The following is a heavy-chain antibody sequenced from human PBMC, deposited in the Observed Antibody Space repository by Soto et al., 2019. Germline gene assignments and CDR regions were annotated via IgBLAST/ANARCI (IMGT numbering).Heavy chain of an antibody. CDR2: ITGNGVYT. CDR1: GFTFNNYA. D-gene: IGHD2-21*02. Sequence: GGSLRLSCAASGFTFNNYAMSWVRQAPGKGLEWVSVITGNGVYTYYADSVKGRFTISRDSSRNTLYLEMNSLRVEDSAQYYCATHRGAYCSGDCYVDFLGQGT. CDR3: ATHRGAYCSGDCYVDF. V-gene: IGHV3-23*01. J-gene: IGHJ4*02.